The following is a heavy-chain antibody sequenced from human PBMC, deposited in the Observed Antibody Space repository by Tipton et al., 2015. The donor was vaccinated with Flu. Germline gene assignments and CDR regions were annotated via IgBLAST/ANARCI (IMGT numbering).Heavy chain of an antibody. Sequence: LVKPSETLSLTCTVSGDSISRFYWSWIRQPPGKGLEWIGYSGSTNYNPSLKNRVTISLDTSKNQFSLQLKSVTASDTAVYYCARLKLFALVNHSYYYGLDVWGQGTTVTVS. CDR2: SGST. V-gene: IGHV4-59*08. D-gene: IGHD3/OR15-3a*01. CDR1: GDSISRFY. J-gene: IGHJ6*02. CDR3: ARLKLFALVNHSYYYGLDV.